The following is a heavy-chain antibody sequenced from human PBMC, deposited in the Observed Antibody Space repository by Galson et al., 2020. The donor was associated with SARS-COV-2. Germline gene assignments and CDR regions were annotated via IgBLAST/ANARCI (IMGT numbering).Heavy chain of an antibody. D-gene: IGHD3-10*01. CDR2: IYYSGST. CDR3: AREISSLLWFGELLSDAFDI. Sequence: SETLSLTCTVSGGSISSSSYYWGWIRQPPGKGLEWIGSIYYSGSTYYNPSLKSRVTISVDTSKNQFSLKLSSVTAADTAVYYCAREISSLLWFGELLSDAFDIWGQGTMVTVSS. J-gene: IGHJ3*02. V-gene: IGHV4-39*02. CDR1: GGSISSSSYY.